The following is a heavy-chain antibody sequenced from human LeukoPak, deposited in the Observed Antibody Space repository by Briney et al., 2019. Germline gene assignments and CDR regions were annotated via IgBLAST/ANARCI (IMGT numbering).Heavy chain of an antibody. J-gene: IGHJ6*03. CDR2: IYYSGST. CDR1: GGSISSYY. Sequence: SETLSLTCTVSGGSISSYYWSWIRQPPGKGLEWIGYIYYSGSTKYNPSLKSRVTISVDTSKNQFSLKLSSVTAADTAVYYCARTLNSGYPDYFYYMDVWGKGTTVTVSS. D-gene: IGHD3-22*01. CDR3: ARTLNSGYPDYFYYMDV. V-gene: IGHV4-59*01.